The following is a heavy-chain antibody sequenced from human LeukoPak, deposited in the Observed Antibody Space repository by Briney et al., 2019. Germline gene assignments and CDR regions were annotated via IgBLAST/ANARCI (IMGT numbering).Heavy chain of an antibody. CDR3: ARQGVGSTPGWFDP. J-gene: IGHJ5*02. Sequence: SETLSLTWTVSGGSTSSYYWSWIRQPPGKGLEWIGYVYYSGSTNYNPSLKSRVAISLDTSKNQFSLNLRSVTAADTAVYYCARQGVGSTPGWFDPWGQGTLVTVSS. D-gene: IGHD1-26*01. CDR1: GGSTSSYY. V-gene: IGHV4-59*08. CDR2: VYYSGST.